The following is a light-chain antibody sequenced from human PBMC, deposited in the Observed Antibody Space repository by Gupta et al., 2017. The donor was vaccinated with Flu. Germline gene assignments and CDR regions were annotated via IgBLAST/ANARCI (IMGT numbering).Light chain of an antibody. Sequence: EIVLTQSPATLSLSPGERATLSCRASQSVSSSLAWYQQKPGQAPRLLIYDASNRATSIPARFIGSGSGTKVTPTISSREPEDFAVYYCQQRRNWPRTFGQGTKVEIK. V-gene: IGKV3-11*01. CDR2: DAS. CDR3: QQRRNWPRT. J-gene: IGKJ1*01. CDR1: QSVSSS.